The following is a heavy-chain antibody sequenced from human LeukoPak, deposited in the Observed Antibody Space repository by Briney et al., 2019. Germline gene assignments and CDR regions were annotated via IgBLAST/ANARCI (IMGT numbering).Heavy chain of an antibody. V-gene: IGHV1-24*01. CDR2: FDPEDGET. J-gene: IGHJ5*02. D-gene: IGHD3-16*01. Sequence: ASVKVSCKVSGYTLTELSMHWVRQAPGKGLEWLGGFDPEDGETIYAQKFQGRVTMTEDTSTDTAYMELSSLRSEDTAVYYCATGGVMRGFNWFDPWGQGTLVTVSS. CDR1: GYTLTELS. CDR3: ATGGVMRGFNWFDP.